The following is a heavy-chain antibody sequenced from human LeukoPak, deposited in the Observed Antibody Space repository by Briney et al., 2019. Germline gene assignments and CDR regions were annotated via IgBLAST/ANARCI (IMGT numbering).Heavy chain of an antibody. CDR3: GRDRAYSSGWTEFDY. V-gene: IGHV3-30-3*01. D-gene: IGHD6-19*01. J-gene: IGHJ4*02. CDR2: ILYDGSNK. Sequence: GGSLRLSCAASGFTFSSYAMHWVRQAPGKGLEWVAVILYDGSNKYYADSVKGRLTISRDNSQNTLCLQMSSLRTDDTAVYYCGRDRAYSSGWTEFDYWGQGTLVTVSS. CDR1: GFTFSSYA.